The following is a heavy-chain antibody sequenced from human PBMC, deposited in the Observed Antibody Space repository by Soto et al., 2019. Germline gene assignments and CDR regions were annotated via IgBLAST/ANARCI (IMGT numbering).Heavy chain of an antibody. D-gene: IGHD3-22*01. J-gene: IGHJ4*02. CDR2: IIPIFGTA. CDR1: GGTFSSYA. Sequence: RASVKVSCKASGGTFSSYAISWVRQAPGQGLEWMGGIIPIFGTANYAQKFQGRVTITADKSTSTAYMELSSLRSEDTAVYYCATDSSGMTFNYWGQGTLVTVS. CDR3: ATDSSGMTFNY. V-gene: IGHV1-69*06.